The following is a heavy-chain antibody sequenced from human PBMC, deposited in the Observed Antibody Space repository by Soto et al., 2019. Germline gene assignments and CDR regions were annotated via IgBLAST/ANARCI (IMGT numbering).Heavy chain of an antibody. Sequence: PGGSLRLSCAASGFTFRSYGMHWVRQAPGKGLEWVAVISYDGSNKYYADSVKGRFTISRDNSKNTLYLQMNSLRAEDTAVYYCAKDFLSPPSTYSSGWYYYYGMDVWGQGTTVTVSS. V-gene: IGHV3-30*18. CDR2: ISYDGSNK. J-gene: IGHJ6*02. CDR1: GFTFRSYG. CDR3: AKDFLSPPSTYSSGWYYYYGMDV. D-gene: IGHD6-19*01.